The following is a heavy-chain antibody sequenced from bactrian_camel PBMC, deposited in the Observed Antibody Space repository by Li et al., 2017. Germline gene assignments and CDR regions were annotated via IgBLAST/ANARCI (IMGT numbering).Heavy chain of an antibody. CDR1: GYTLPLH. J-gene: IGHJ4*01. D-gene: IGHD4*01. V-gene: IGHV3S53*01. CDR2: IAGDGRT. CDR3: AADLKGAFSCFYTDYVDRYNY. Sequence: QVQLVESGGGSVHSGGSLRLSCVASGYTLPLHMAWFRRLPGQGREGVAAIAGDGRTNYADSVKGRFTISKDNARNTLYLQMNSLKPEDTAMYYCAADLKGAFSCFYTDYVDRYNYWGQGTQVTVS.